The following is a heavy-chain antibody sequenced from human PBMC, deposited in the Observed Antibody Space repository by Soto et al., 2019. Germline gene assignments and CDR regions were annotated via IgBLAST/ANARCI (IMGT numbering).Heavy chain of an antibody. D-gene: IGHD3-10*01. J-gene: IGHJ4*02. CDR3: AKDRPHMVRGVSTTFDY. Sequence: GGSLRLSCAASGFTFSSYGMHWVRQAPGKGLEWVAVISYDGSNKYYADSVKGRFTISRDNSKNTLYLQMNSLRAEDTAVYYCAKDRPHMVRGVSTTFDYWGQGTLVTVSS. CDR2: ISYDGSNK. V-gene: IGHV3-30*18. CDR1: GFTFSSYG.